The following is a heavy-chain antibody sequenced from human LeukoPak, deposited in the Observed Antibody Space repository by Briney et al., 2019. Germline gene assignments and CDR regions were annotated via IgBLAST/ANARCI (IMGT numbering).Heavy chain of an antibody. J-gene: IGHJ4*02. CDR3: AKRYGDSEGN. CDR2: ISGSGTST. D-gene: IGHD4-17*01. V-gene: IGHV3-23*01. CDR1: GFTFSSYA. Sequence: GGSLRLSCAASGFTFSSYAMSWVRQAPGKGLEWVSAISGSGTSTYYADSVKGRFTISRDNSKNTLYLQMNFLRAEDTAVYHCAKRYGDSEGNWGQGTLVTVSS.